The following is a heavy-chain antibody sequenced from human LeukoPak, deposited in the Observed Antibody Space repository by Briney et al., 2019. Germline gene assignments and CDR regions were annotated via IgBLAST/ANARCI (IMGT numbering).Heavy chain of an antibody. CDR2: ISSSSSYI. V-gene: IGHV3-21*01. J-gene: IGHJ4*02. CDR3: VRADTYYYDSRGYYTFDY. CDR1: GFTFSSYS. D-gene: IGHD3-22*01. Sequence: GGSLRLSCAASGFTFSSYSMNWVRQAPGKGLEWVSSISSSSSYIYYADSVKGRFTISRDNAKSSLYLQMNSLRAEDTAVYYCVRADTYYYDSRGYYTFDYWGQGTLVTVSS.